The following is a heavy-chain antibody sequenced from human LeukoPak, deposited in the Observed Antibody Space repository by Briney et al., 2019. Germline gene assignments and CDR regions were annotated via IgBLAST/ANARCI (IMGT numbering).Heavy chain of an antibody. Sequence: GGSLRLSCAASGFTLSCYSMDWVRQAPGKGLEWVSHLSSDFTTMYYANSVKGRFTISRDNAKNSLYLQMNSLRAEDSAVYYCARVLLERPGIDSFDLWGQGTMVTVSS. J-gene: IGHJ3*01. CDR1: GFTLSCYS. D-gene: IGHD1-1*01. CDR3: ARVLLERPGIDSFDL. CDR2: LSSDFTTM. V-gene: IGHV3-48*01.